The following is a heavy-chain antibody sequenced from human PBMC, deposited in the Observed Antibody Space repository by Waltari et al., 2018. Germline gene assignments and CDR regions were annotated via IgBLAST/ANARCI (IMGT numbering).Heavy chain of an antibody. CDR3: ARENCGGDCYSDY. CDR2: IYTSGST. D-gene: IGHD2-21*01. CDR1: GASISSGRYY. V-gene: IGHV4-61*02. J-gene: IGHJ4*02. Sequence: QVQLQESGPGLVKPSQTLSLTCTVSGASISSGRYYWSWIRQPAGKGLEWIGRIYTSGSTNYNPSLKSRVTISVDTSKNQFSLKLSSVTAADTAVYYCARENCGGDCYSDYWGQGTLVTVSS.